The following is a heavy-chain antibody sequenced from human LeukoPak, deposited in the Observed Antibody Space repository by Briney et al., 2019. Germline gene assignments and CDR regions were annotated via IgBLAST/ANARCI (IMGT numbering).Heavy chain of an antibody. CDR3: AKAGYRGSSVNYFDY. D-gene: IGHD6-6*01. CDR1: GFTFISYA. Sequence: GGSLRLSCAPSGFTFISYAMSWVRQAPGKGLELLSAISVSGGNTYYADSVKARFTISRDNSQNTLSLQTNSRRAEDTAVYFCAKAGYRGSSVNYFDYWGQGTLVTVSS. V-gene: IGHV3-23*01. CDR2: ISVSGGNT. J-gene: IGHJ4*02.